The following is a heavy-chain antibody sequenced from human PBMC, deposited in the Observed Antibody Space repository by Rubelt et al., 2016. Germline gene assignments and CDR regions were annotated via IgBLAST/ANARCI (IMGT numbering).Heavy chain of an antibody. CDR3: AIGGNVVVTARLYYFDY. CDR1: GFTFSSYG. V-gene: IGHV3-30*02. J-gene: IGHJ4*02. D-gene: IGHD2-21*02. Sequence: VQLVESGGGVVQPGGSLRLSCAASGFTFSSYGMHWVRQAPGKGLEWVTFIRYDGSNKYYADSVKGRFTISRDDSKNTLYLEMNSLRAEDTAVYYCAIGGNVVVTARLYYFDYWGQGTLVTVSS. CDR2: IRYDGSNK.